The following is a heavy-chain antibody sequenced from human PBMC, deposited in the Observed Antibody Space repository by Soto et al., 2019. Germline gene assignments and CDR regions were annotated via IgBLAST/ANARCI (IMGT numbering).Heavy chain of an antibody. V-gene: IGHV3-13*01. CDR2: IGTAGDT. D-gene: IGHD3-22*01. CDR1: GFTFSSYD. J-gene: IGHJ4*02. Sequence: GGSLRLSCAASGFTFSSYDMHWVRQATGKGLEWVSAIGTAGDTYYPGSVKGRFTISRENAKNSLYLQMNSLRAEDTAVYYCARAYYYDSSGYPYYFDYWGQGTLVTVFS. CDR3: ARAYYYDSSGYPYYFDY.